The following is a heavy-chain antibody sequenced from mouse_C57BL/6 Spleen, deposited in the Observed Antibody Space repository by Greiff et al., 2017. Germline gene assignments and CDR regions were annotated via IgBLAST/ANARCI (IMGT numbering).Heavy chain of an antibody. J-gene: IGHJ4*01. V-gene: IGHV5-17*01. CDR1: GFTFSDYG. CDR2: ISSGSSTI. CDR3: AIPWGYDDDGYTINY. Sequence: EVKLVESGGGLVKPGGSLKLSCAASGFTFSDYGMHWVRQAPEKGLEWVAYISSGSSTIYYADTVKGRFTISRDNAKNTLFLQMTSLRSEDTAIYYCAIPWGYDDDGYTINYWGQGTSVTVSS. D-gene: IGHD2-14*01.